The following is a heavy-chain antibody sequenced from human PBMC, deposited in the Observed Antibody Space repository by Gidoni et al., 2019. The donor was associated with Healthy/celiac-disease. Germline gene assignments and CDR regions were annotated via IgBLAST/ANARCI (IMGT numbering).Heavy chain of an antibody. CDR2: ISGSGGST. CDR3: AKDQGFGDYGPYGFDY. Sequence: EVQLLESGGGLVQPGGSLRLSCAASGFPFTSQAMSWVRPAPGTGLEGVSAISGSGGSTYYADSVKGRFTISRDNSKNTLYLQMNSLRAEDTAVYYCAKDQGFGDYGPYGFDYWGQGTLVTVSS. J-gene: IGHJ4*02. CDR1: GFPFTSQA. D-gene: IGHD4-17*01. V-gene: IGHV3-23*01.